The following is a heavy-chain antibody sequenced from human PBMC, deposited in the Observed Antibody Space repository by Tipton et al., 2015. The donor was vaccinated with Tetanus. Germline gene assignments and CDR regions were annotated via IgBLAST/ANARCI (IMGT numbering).Heavy chain of an antibody. V-gene: IGHV3-9*01. D-gene: IGHD6-19*01. J-gene: IGHJ4*02. CDR3: AKDSGSGWAYHDY. CDR2: ISWNSGNI. CDR1: GFTFDDYA. Sequence: SGFTFDDYAMHWVRQAPGKGLEWVSGISWNSGNIGYADSVKGRFTISRDNAKNSLYLQMNSLRAEDTALYYCAKDSGSGWAYHDYWGQGTLVTVSS.